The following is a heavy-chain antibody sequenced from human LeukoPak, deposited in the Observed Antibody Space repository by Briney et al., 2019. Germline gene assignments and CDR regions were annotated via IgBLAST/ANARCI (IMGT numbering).Heavy chain of an antibody. J-gene: IGHJ4*02. Sequence: SETLSLTCTVSGGSISSYYWSGILQPPGKGLEWIGYIYYSGSTNYNPSLKSRVTISVDTSKNQFSLKLSSVTAADTAVYYCASSSWYGKFDYWGQGTLVTVSS. CDR3: ASSSWYGKFDY. V-gene: IGHV4-59*08. D-gene: IGHD6-13*01. CDR1: GGSISSYY. CDR2: IYYSGST.